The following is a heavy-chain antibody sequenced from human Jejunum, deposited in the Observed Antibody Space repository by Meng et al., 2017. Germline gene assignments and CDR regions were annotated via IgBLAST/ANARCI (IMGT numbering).Heavy chain of an antibody. J-gene: IGHJ4*02. CDR1: GFPFRNFW. CDR2: IKHDESEI. Sequence: GGSLRLSCAASGFPFRNFWMTWVRQAPGKGLEWVANIKHDESEISYLDSVKGRFTISRDNAKNSLYLQMNNLRVEDTAVYYCVRDGGGDLGYWGQGTLVTVSS. D-gene: IGHD3-10*01. CDR3: VRDGGGDLGY. V-gene: IGHV3-7*01.